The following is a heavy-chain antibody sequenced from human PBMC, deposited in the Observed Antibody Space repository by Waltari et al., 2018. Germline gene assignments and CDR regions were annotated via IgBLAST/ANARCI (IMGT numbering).Heavy chain of an antibody. CDR2: INHRGST. D-gene: IGHD3-10*01. V-gene: IGHV4-34*01. Sequence: QVQLQQWGAGLLKPSETLSLTCAVYGGSFSGYYWSWIRQPPGKGLEWIGEINHRGSTNYNPSLKSRVTISVDTSKNQFSLKLSSVTAADTAVYYCARTGVTMVQGVITDPYYYMDVWGKGTTVTVSS. J-gene: IGHJ6*03. CDR1: GGSFSGYY. CDR3: ARTGVTMVQGVITDPYYYMDV.